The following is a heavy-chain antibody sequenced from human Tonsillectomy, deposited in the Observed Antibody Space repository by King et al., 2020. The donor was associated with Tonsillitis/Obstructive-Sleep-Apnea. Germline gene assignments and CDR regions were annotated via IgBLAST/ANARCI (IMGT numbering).Heavy chain of an antibody. CDR2: IDWDDDN. D-gene: IGHD3-10*01. CDR1: GFSLSTSGMS. V-gene: IGHV2-70*11. J-gene: IGHJ6*03. CDR3: ARLRQGVIRGTYYYYYYIDV. Sequence: VTLKESGPALVRPTQTLTLTCTVSGFSLSTSGMSVNWIRQPPGKALEWLARIDWDDDNYYNTSLKTRLTIPKETSKNLVVLTMTNMDPVDTATYYCARLRQGVIRGTYYYYYYIDVRGKGTTGTVSS.